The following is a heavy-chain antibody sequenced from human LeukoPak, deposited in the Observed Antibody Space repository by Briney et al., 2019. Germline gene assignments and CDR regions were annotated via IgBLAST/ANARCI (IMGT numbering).Heavy chain of an antibody. CDR2: INPSGGST. D-gene: IGHD2-15*01. J-gene: IGHJ5*02. V-gene: IGHV1-46*01. CDR1: GYTFTSYY. Sequence: GASVKVSCKASGYTFTSYYMHWVRQAPGQGLEWMGIINPSGGSTSYAQKFQGRVTTTRDMSTSTVYMELSSLRSEDTAVHYCASMPIAYCSGGSCYSTWFDPWGQGTLVTVSS. CDR3: ASMPIAYCSGGSCYSTWFDP.